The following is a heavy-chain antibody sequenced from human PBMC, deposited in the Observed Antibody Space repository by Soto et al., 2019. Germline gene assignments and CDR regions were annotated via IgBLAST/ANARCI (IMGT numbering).Heavy chain of an antibody. CDR2: ISSSSSYV. V-gene: IGHV3-21*01. CDR3: ARLILAVAAPGNWFDP. Sequence: GGSLRLSCAASGFTFSSYSMNWVRQAPGKGLEWVSSISSSSSYVYYADSVKGRFTIPRDNAKTSLYLQMNSLRAEDTAVYYCARLILAVAAPGNWFDPWGQGTLVTVSS. CDR1: GFTFSSYS. J-gene: IGHJ5*02. D-gene: IGHD6-19*01.